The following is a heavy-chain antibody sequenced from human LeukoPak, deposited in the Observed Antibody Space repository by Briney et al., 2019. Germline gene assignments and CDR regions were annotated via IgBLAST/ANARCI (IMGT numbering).Heavy chain of an antibody. CDR1: GGTFSSYA. J-gene: IGHJ5*02. Sequence: SVKVSCKASGGTFSSYAISWVRQAPGQGLEWMGRIIPIFGIANYAQKFQGRVTITADKSTSTAYMELSSLRSEDTAVYYCARVPLLLSPGDYAWLDPWGQGTLVTVSS. CDR2: IIPIFGIA. D-gene: IGHD4-17*01. V-gene: IGHV1-69*04. CDR3: ARVPLLLSPGDYAWLDP.